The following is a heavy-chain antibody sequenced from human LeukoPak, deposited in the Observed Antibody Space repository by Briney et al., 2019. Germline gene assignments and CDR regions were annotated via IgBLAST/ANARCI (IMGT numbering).Heavy chain of an antibody. CDR3: AREYCSSTSCYIPELDY. CDR1: GYTFTSYG. Sequence: ASVKVSCKASGYTFTSYGLSWVRQAPGQGLEWMGRINPNSGGTNYAQKFQGRVTMTRDTSISTAYMELSRLRSDDTAVYYCAREYCSSTSCYIPELDYWGQGTLVTVSS. CDR2: INPNSGGT. D-gene: IGHD2-2*01. J-gene: IGHJ4*02. V-gene: IGHV1-2*06.